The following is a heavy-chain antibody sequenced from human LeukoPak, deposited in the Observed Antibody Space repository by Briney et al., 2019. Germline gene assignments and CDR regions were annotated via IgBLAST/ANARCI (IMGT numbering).Heavy chain of an antibody. CDR1: GFTFGTFA. V-gene: IGHV3-23*01. CDR2: ITGDDST. CDR3: ARDSRTFGGVMGDY. Sequence: GSLRLSCAASGFTFGTFAFSWVRQAPGKGLEWVSSITGDDSTYYADSVKGRFTISRDNAKNSLYLQMNSLRAEDTAVYYCARDSRTFGGVMGDYWGQGTLVTVSS. J-gene: IGHJ4*02. D-gene: IGHD3-16*01.